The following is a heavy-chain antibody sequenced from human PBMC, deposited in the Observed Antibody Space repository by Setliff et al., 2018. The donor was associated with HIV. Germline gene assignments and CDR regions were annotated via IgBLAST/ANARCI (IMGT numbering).Heavy chain of an antibody. CDR1: GGSISSGSYY. V-gene: IGHV4-61*02. CDR2: IFSSGST. D-gene: IGHD6-6*01. CDR3: AGEYSSSSPFEY. Sequence: SETLSLTCTVSGGSISSGSYYWSWIRQPAGKGLEWIGRIFSSGSTSYNPSLKSRVTMSVDTSKNQLSLNLTSVTAADTAVYYCAGEYSSSSPFEYWGRGTLVTVSS. J-gene: IGHJ4*02.